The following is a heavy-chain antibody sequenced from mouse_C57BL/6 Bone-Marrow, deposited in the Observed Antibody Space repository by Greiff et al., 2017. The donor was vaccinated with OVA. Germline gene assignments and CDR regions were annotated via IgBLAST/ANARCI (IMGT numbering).Heavy chain of an antibody. CDR3: ARHEEAIYYYGSSYAWFAY. J-gene: IGHJ3*01. CDR2: FYPGSGSI. Sequence: VQLVESGAELVKPGASVKLSCKASGYTFTEYTIHWVKQRSGQGLEWIGWFYPGSGSIKSNEKLKDKATLTADKSSSTVYMELSRLTSEYSAVYFCARHEEAIYYYGSSYAWFAYWGQGTLVTVSA. V-gene: IGHV1-62-2*01. D-gene: IGHD1-1*01. CDR1: GYTFTEYT.